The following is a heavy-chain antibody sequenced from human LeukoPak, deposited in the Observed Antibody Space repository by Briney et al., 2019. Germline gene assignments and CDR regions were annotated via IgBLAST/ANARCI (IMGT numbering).Heavy chain of an antibody. D-gene: IGHD3-22*01. J-gene: IGHJ4*02. Sequence: GGSLRLSCAASRFTFSSYAMSWVRQAPGKGLEWVSGISDSGGSTYYADSVKGRFTISRDNSKNTLYLQMNSLRAEDTAVYYCARVMGDSSGYYQIGFDYWGQGTLVTVSS. CDR3: ARVMGDSSGYYQIGFDY. CDR1: RFTFSSYA. CDR2: ISDSGGST. V-gene: IGHV3-23*01.